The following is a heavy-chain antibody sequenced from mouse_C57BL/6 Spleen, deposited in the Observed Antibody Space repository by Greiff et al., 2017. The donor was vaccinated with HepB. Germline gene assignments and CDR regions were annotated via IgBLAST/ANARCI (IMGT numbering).Heavy chain of an antibody. Sequence: QVQLQQPGAELVRPGTSVKLSCKASGYTFTSYWMHWVKQRPGQGLEWIGVIDPSDSYTNYNQQFKGKATLTVDTSSSTAYMQLSSLTSEDSAVYYCARGATEGDYWGQGTTLTVSS. J-gene: IGHJ2*01. V-gene: IGHV1-59*01. CDR1: GYTFTSYW. D-gene: IGHD3-1*01. CDR3: ARGATEGDY. CDR2: IDPSDSYT.